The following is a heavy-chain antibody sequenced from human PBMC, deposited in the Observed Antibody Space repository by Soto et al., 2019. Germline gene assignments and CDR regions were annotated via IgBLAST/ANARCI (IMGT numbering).Heavy chain of an antibody. J-gene: IGHJ6*02. D-gene: IGHD2-2*01. V-gene: IGHV1-2*02. CDR2: INPNSGGT. CDR1: GYTFTGYY. CDR3: ARDYCSSTSCYFYYYYGMDV. Sequence: GASVKVSCKASGYTFTGYYMHWVRQAPGQGLEWMGWINPNSGGTNYAQKFQGRVTMTRDTSISTAYMELSRLRSDDTAVYYCARDYCSSTSCYFYYYYGMDVWGQGTTVTVSS.